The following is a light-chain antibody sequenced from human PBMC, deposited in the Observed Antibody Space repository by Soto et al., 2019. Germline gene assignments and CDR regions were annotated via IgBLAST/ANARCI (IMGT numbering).Light chain of an antibody. CDR2: VEASGSY. J-gene: IGLJ3*02. Sequence: QSVLTQSSSASASLGSSVKLTCTLSSGHSSYIIAWHQQQPGKAPRYLMKVEASGSYNKGSGVPDRFSGSRSGADRYLTISNLQFEDEADYYCETWDSNTHWVFGGGTKLTVL. V-gene: IGLV4-60*02. CDR1: SGHSSYI. CDR3: ETWDSNTHWV.